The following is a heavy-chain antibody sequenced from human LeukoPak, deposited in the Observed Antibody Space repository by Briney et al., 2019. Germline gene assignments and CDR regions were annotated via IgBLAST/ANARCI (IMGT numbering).Heavy chain of an antibody. D-gene: IGHD7-27*01. CDR1: GFSFSNS. J-gene: IGHJ3*02. V-gene: IGHV3-21*01. CDR3: IRASKYDNKWTTGTNVFDI. CDR2: ISFSGTYI. Sequence: AGGSLRLSCAASGFSFSNSMNWVRQAPGKGLEWVSSISFSGTYIYYADSLKGRITISRDNARRSLFLQMNSLRAEDTAVYYCIRASKYDNKWTTGTNVFDIWGQGTMVTVSS.